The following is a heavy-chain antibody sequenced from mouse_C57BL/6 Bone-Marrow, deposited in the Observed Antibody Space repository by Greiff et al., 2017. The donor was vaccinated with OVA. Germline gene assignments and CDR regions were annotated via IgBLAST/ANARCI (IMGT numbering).Heavy chain of an antibody. CDR1: GFNIKDDY. V-gene: IGHV14-4*01. CDR2: IDPENGDT. Sequence: VQLQQSGAELVRPGASVKLSCTASGFNIKDDYMHWVKQRPEQGLEWIGWIDPENGDTEYASKFQGKATITADTSSNTAYLQLSSLTSEDTAVYYYTTIGYLLWYWGQGTTLTVSS. D-gene: IGHD2-1*01. J-gene: IGHJ2*01. CDR3: TTIGYLLWY.